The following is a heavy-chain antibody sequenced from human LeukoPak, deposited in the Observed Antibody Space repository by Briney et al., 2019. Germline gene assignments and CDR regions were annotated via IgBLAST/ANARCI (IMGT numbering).Heavy chain of an antibody. Sequence: GGSLRLSCAASGFTFSAYWMHWVRQAPGKGLVWVSHIKTDGSGTTYADSVKGRFTISRDNAKNTLYLQMNSLRAEGTAVYYCARDRGYTQDYWGQGTLVTVSS. V-gene: IGHV3-74*01. D-gene: IGHD5-12*01. CDR1: GFTFSAYW. J-gene: IGHJ4*02. CDR3: ARDRGYTQDY. CDR2: IKTDGSGT.